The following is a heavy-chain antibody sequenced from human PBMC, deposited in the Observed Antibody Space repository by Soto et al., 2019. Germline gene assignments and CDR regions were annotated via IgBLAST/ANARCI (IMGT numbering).Heavy chain of an antibody. CDR3: ARGGGIVVVTAPYDH. J-gene: IGHJ4*01. CDR1: GYTFSSYY. CDR2: INPSGGYT. Sequence: ASVKVSCKASGYTFSSYYMNWVRQAPGQGLEWLGIINPSGGYTTYXXXXXXXXXXXXXTSXXTVHMELGSLTSEDTAVYYCARGGGIVVVTAPYDHWG. V-gene: IGHV1-46*03. D-gene: IGHD2-21*02.